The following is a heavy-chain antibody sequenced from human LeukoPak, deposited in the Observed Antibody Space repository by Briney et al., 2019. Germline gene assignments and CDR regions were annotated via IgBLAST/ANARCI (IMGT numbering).Heavy chain of an antibody. J-gene: IGHJ4*02. CDR2: INPSGGST. D-gene: IGHD6-19*01. Sequence: ASVKVSCKASGYTFTSYYMHWVRQAPGQGLEWMGIINPSGGSTSYAQKFQGRVTMTRDTSTSTVYMELSSLRAEDTAVYYCARDIAYSSGWGEGADYWGQGTLVTVSS. V-gene: IGHV1-46*01. CDR1: GYTFTSYY. CDR3: ARDIAYSSGWGEGADY.